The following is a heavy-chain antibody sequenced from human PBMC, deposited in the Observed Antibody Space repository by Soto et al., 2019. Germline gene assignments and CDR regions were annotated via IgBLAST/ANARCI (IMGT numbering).Heavy chain of an antibody. CDR3: ARGLYCSGGSCPPNSYYFDY. CDR2: IYYSGST. CDR1: GGSISSYY. D-gene: IGHD2-15*01. V-gene: IGHV4-59*01. Sequence: TSETLSLTCTVSGGSISSYYWSWIRQTTGKGLEWIGYIYYSGSTNYNPSLKSRVTISVDTSKNQFSLKLSSVTAADTAVYYCARGLYCSGGSCPPNSYYFDYWGQGTLVTVSS. J-gene: IGHJ4*02.